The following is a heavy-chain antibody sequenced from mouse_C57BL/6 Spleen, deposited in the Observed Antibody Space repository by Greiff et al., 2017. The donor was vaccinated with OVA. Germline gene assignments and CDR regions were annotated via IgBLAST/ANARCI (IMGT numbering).Heavy chain of an antibody. D-gene: IGHD2-5*01. CDR1: GFTFSSYG. J-gene: IGHJ3*01. CDR3: ARGAYYSKGGFAY. Sequence: EVKLMESGGDLVKPGGSLKLSCAASGFTFSSYGMSWVRQTPDKRLEWVATISSGGSYTYYPDSVKGRFTISRDNAKNTLYLQMSSLKSEDTAMYYCARGAYYSKGGFAYWGQGTLVTVSA. CDR2: ISSGGSYT. V-gene: IGHV5-6*01.